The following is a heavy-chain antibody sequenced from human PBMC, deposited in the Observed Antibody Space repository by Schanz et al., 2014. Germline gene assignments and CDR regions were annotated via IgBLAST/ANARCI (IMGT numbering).Heavy chain of an antibody. CDR2: VYYSGST. Sequence: QVQLQESGPGLVTPSGTLSLTCSVFSGSISTYFWSWIRQPPGKGLEWIGYVYYSGSTTYNPSFKSRVTISVDTSKNQFSLKLGSVTAADTAVYFCARLDSSSWIFDSWGQGTLVTVSS. D-gene: IGHD6-13*01. CDR1: SGSISTYF. CDR3: ARLDSSSWIFDS. J-gene: IGHJ4*02. V-gene: IGHV4-59*12.